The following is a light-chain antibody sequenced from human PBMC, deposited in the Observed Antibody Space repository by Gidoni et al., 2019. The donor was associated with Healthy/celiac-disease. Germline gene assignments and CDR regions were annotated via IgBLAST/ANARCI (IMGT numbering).Light chain of an antibody. CDR3: AAWDDSMNGVV. CDR1: SSNIGSNT. CDR2: SNN. V-gene: IGLV1-44*01. J-gene: IGLJ2*01. Sequence: QSVLTHPPSASGTPGQRVTISCSGSSSNIGSNTVHWYQPLPGTAPKLLIYSNNQRPSGVPDRFSGSKSGTSASLAISGLQSEDEADYYCAAWDDSMNGVVFGGGTKLTVL.